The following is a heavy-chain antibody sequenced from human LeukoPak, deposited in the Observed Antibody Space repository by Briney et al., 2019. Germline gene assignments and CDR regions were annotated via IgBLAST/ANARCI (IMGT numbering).Heavy chain of an antibody. J-gene: IGHJ5*02. Sequence: GGSLRLSCAASGFIVNSYAMSWVRQAPGKGLAWVSLIYSDGVTQYADSVKGRFTISRDNSKNTLYLQMNRLRDEDTAVYFCARDRAEGKTWVEFDPWGQGTLVTVSS. CDR3: ARDRAEGKTWVEFDP. V-gene: IGHV3-66*02. CDR1: GFIVNSYA. CDR2: IYSDGVT.